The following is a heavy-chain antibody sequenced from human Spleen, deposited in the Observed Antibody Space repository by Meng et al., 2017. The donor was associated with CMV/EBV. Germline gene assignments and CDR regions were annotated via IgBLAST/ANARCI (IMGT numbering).Heavy chain of an antibody. D-gene: IGHD6-19*01. Sequence: GGSLRLSCGTSGFSFSTYAMDWVRQAPGKGLEWVAGISYDGSNKYYADSVKGRFTISRDNSKNTLYVQMKSLRPEDTAVYYCASLYSSGWDIWGQGTMVTVSS. CDR3: ASLYSSGWDI. J-gene: IGHJ3*02. CDR2: ISYDGSNK. CDR1: GFSFSTYA. V-gene: IGHV3-30-3*01.